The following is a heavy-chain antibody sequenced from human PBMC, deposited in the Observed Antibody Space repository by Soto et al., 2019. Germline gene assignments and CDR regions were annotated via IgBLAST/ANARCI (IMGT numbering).Heavy chain of an antibody. V-gene: IGHV4-31*03. Sequence: PSETLSLTCTVSGGSISSGGYYWSWIRQHPGKGLEWIGYIYYSGSTYYNPSLKSRVTISVDTSKNQFSLKLSSVTAADTAVYYCASGRWYDNFFEYWGQGTLVTVSS. J-gene: IGHJ4*02. D-gene: IGHD2-15*01. CDR1: GGSISSGGYY. CDR2: IYYSGST. CDR3: ASGRWYDNFFEY.